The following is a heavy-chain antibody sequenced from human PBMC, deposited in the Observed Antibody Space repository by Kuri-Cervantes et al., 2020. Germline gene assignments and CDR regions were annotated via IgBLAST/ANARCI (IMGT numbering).Heavy chain of an antibody. CDR2: ISSSSSYI. CDR3: ARAGIQLWEADFDY. D-gene: IGHD5-18*01. V-gene: IGHV3-21*03. Sequence: GGSLRLSCAASGFTFSSYSMNWVRQAPGKGLEWVSSISSSSSYIYYADSVKGRFTISRDNAKNSLYLQMNSLRAEDTAVYYCARAGIQLWEADFDYWGQGTLVTVSS. CDR1: GFTFSSYS. J-gene: IGHJ4*02.